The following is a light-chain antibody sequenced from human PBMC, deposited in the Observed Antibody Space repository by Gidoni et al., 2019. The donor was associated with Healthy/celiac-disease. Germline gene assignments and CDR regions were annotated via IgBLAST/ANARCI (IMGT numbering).Light chain of an antibody. Sequence: EIVLRQSTGTLSLSPGERATLSCRASQSVSSSYLAWYQQKPGQAPRLLISGASSRATGIPDRFSGSGSGTDFTLTISRLEPEDFAVYYCQQYGSSPPVTFGQGTKLELK. CDR1: QSVSSSY. CDR2: GAS. J-gene: IGKJ2*01. V-gene: IGKV3-20*01. CDR3: QQYGSSPPVT.